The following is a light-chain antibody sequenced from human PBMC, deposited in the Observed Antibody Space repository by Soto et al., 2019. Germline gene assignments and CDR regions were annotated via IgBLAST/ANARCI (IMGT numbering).Light chain of an antibody. CDR3: SAYTVSRTYV. J-gene: IGLJ1*01. CDR1: SSDVGAYNF. CDR2: NVY. V-gene: IGLV2-14*03. Sequence: QSVLTQPASVSGSPGQSLTISCTGTSSDVGAYNFVSWHQQHPGKAPKLMIYNVYDRPSGISYRFSGSKSGNTASLTISGLQGEDEADYYCSAYTVSRTYVFGTGTKVPVL.